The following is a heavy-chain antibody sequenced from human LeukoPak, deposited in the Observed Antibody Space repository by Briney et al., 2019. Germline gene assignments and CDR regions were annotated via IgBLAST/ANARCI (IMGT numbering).Heavy chain of an antibody. D-gene: IGHD4-17*01. J-gene: IGHJ4*01. Sequence: GGSLRLSCAASGFTFSTYEMDWVRQAPGKGLEWVAVISYDGSNIYYADSVKGRFTISRDNSKNTLYLQMNSLSAEDTAVYYCAKDGPTVTIFGHFDYWGHGTLVTVSS. CDR2: ISYDGSNI. CDR1: GFTFSTYE. CDR3: AKDGPTVTIFGHFDY. V-gene: IGHV3-30*18.